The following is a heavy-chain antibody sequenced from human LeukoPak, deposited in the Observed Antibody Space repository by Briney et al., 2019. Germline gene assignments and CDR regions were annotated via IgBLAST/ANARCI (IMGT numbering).Heavy chain of an antibody. D-gene: IGHD6-13*01. J-gene: IGHJ3*02. V-gene: IGHV1-2*02. CDR1: GYTFTGYY. CDR3: ARDNSSSWTRDAFDI. Sequence: ASVKVSCKASGYTFTGYYMHWVRQAPGQGLEWMGWINPNSGGTNYAQKFQGRVTMTRDTSISTAYMGLSRLRSDDTAVYYCARDNSSSWTRDAFDIWGQGTMVTVSS. CDR2: INPNSGGT.